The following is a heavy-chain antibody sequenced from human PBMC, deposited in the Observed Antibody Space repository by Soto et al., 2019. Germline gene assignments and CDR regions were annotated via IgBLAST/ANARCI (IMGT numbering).Heavy chain of an antibody. D-gene: IGHD6-19*01. V-gene: IGHV3-23*01. CDR1: GFTFSSYA. Sequence: GGSLRLSCAASGFTFSSYAMSWVRQAPGKGLEWVSGISGSGGSTYYADSVKGRFTISRDNSKNTLYLQMNSLRAEDTAVYYCAKIVGSSGWYEDAFDIWGQGTLVTVSS. J-gene: IGHJ3*02. CDR2: ISGSGGST. CDR3: AKIVGSSGWYEDAFDI.